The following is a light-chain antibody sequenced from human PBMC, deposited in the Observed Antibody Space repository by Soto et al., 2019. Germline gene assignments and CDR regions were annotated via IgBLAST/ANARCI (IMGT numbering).Light chain of an antibody. J-gene: IGKJ4*01. V-gene: IGKV3-11*01. CDR3: QQRSNWPRT. CDR1: QSVSSY. Sequence: EIVLTQSPATLSLSPGERDTLSCRASQSVSSYLAWYQQKSGQAPRLLIYDASNRATGIPARFSGSGSGTDFTLTISGLEHEDFAVYCCQQRSNWPRTFGGGTKVEIK. CDR2: DAS.